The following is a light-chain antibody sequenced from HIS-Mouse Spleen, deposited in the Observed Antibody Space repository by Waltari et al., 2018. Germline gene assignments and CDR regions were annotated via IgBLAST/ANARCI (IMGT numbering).Light chain of an antibody. J-gene: IGLJ2*01. CDR2: LNSDGGP. Sequence: QLVLTQSPSASASLGASVKLTCTLSSGHSSYAIAWHQQQPEKGPRYLMKLNSDGGPSKGDGIPDRFSGSSSGAERYLTISSLQSEDEADYYCQTWGTGIQVFGGGTKLTVL. V-gene: IGLV4-69*01. CDR1: SGHSSYA. CDR3: QTWGTGIQV.